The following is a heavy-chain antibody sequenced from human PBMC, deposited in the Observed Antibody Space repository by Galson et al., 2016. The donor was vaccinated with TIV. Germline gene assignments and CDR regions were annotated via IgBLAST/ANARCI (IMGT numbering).Heavy chain of an antibody. V-gene: IGHV4-34*01. D-gene: IGHD3-3*01. J-gene: IGHJ4*02. Sequence: SETLSLTCAVYGGSFSGYFWSWIRKSPGGGLAWIGEINHSATTRYSPSLKIRVTISRDMAKNQLSLKVTSVTAAYTAVYYCARGPRLRTSLFEDITKTFDYWGQGARVTVSS. CDR1: GGSFSGYF. CDR3: ARGPRLRTSLFEDITKTFDY. CDR2: INHSATT.